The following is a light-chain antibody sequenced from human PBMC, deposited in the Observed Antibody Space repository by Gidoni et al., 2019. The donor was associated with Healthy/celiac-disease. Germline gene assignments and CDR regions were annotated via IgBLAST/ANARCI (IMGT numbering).Light chain of an antibody. Sequence: SSELTQDPAVSVALGKTVRITCQGDSLRSYYASWYQQKPGQAPVLVIYGKNNRPSGIPDRFSGSISGNTASLTITGAQAEDEADYYCNARDSSGNHLGVFGGGTKLTVL. CDR2: GKN. J-gene: IGLJ2*01. CDR1: SLRSYY. CDR3: NARDSSGNHLGV. V-gene: IGLV3-19*01.